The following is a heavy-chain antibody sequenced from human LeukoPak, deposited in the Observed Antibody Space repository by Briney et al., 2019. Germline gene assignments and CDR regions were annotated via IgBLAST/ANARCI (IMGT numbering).Heavy chain of an antibody. V-gene: IGHV3-74*01. CDR1: GFTFSSYW. Sequence: GGSLRLSCAASGFTFSSYWMHWVRQAPGKGLVWVSRINSDGSSTSYADSVKGRFTISRDNAKNTLYLQMNSLRAEDTAVYYCARELIIYRVTGPADYWGQGTLVTVSS. J-gene: IGHJ4*02. D-gene: IGHD1-20*01. CDR3: ARELIIYRVTGPADY. CDR2: INSDGSST.